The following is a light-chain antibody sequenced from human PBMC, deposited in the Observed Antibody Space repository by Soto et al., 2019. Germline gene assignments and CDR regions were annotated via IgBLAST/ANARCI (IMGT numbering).Light chain of an antibody. V-gene: IGKV1D-12*01. CDR2: AAS. J-gene: IGKJ5*01. Sequence: DIQVTQSPPSVSAXVGDRVTITXRASQDIAGYLAWYQHKPGRAPELLIHAASSLQSGVPSRFSGSGSGTDFTLTINSLQPEDFATYYCQQAYSFPITFGQGTRLEIK. CDR3: QQAYSFPIT. CDR1: QDIAGY.